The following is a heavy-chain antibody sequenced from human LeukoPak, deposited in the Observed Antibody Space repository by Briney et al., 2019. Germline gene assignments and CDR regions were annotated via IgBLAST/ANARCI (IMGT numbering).Heavy chain of an antibody. D-gene: IGHD3-10*01. CDR3: AREIGLSGSGSPDLSNYYYYMDV. CDR1: GYTFTGYY. CDR2: INPNSGGT. J-gene: IGHJ6*03. V-gene: IGHV1-2*02. Sequence: ASVKVSCKASGYTFTGYYMHWVRQAPGQGLEGMGWINPNSGGTNYAQKFQGRVTMTRDTSISTAYMELSRLRSDDTAVYYCAREIGLSGSGSPDLSNYYYYMDVWGKGTTVTVSS.